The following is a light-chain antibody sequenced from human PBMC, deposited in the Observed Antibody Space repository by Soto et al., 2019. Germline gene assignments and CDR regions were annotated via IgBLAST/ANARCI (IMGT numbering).Light chain of an antibody. V-gene: IGLV2-14*01. CDR2: EVT. Sequence: QCALTQPASVSGSPGQSITISCTGTSSDVGGYNYVSWYQQHTGKAPKLMISEVTNRPSGVSNRFSGSKSGNTASLTISGLQAEDEADYYCSSYTSSSTLEVFGTGTKVTVL. CDR1: SSDVGGYNY. J-gene: IGLJ1*01. CDR3: SSYTSSSTLEV.